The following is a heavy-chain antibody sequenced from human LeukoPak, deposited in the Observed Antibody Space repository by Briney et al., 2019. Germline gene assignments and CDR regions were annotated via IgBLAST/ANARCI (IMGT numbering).Heavy chain of an antibody. Sequence: SVKVSCKASGFTFTTSAMQWVRQARGQRLEWIGWIVVGSGNTNYAQKFQERVTITRDMSTSTAYMYLSSLRAEDTAVYYCARVDYYGSGSYPATFDPWGQGTLVTVSS. CDR2: IVVGSGNT. J-gene: IGHJ5*02. V-gene: IGHV1-58*02. CDR1: GFTFTTSA. D-gene: IGHD3-10*01. CDR3: ARVDYYGSGSYPATFDP.